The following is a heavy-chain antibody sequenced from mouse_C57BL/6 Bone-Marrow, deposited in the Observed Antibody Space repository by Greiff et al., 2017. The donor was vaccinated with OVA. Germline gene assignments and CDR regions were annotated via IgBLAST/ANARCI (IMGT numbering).Heavy chain of an antibody. J-gene: IGHJ2*01. CDR3: ARSANWDEGDY. Sequence: VQLQQPGAELVKPGASVKLSCKASGYTFTSYWMHWVKQRPGQGLEWIGMIHPNSGSTNSNEKFKGKATLTVDKSSSTAYMQLSSLTSEDSAVYYCARSANWDEGDYWGQGTTLTVSS. CDR2: IHPNSGST. V-gene: IGHV1-64*01. CDR1: GYTFTSYW. D-gene: IGHD4-1*01.